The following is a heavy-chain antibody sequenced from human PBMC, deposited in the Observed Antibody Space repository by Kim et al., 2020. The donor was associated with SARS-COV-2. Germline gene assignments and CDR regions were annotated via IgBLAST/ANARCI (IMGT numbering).Heavy chain of an antibody. Sequence: GGSLRLSCAASGFTFSSYSMNWVRQAPGKGLEWVSYISSSSTIYYADSVKGRFTISRDNAKNSLYLQMNSLRDEDTAVYYCARDAYDGHIVVVTAIMGYYYGMDVWGQGTTVTVSS. CDR3: ARDAYDGHIVVVTAIMGYYYGMDV. CDR1: GFTFSSYS. CDR2: ISSSSTI. V-gene: IGHV3-48*02. J-gene: IGHJ6*02. D-gene: IGHD2-21*02.